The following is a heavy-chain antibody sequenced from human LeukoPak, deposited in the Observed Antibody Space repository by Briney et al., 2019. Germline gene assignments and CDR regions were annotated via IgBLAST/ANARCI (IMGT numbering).Heavy chain of an antibody. V-gene: IGHV4-34*01. CDR3: ARVRRLFWGGYYNY. D-gene: IGHD3-3*01. CDR1: GGSFSGYY. CDR2: INHSGST. J-gene: IGHJ4*02. Sequence: SETLSLTCAVYGGSFSGYYWSWIRQPPGKGLEWIGEINHSGSTNYNPSLKSRVTISVDTSKNQFSLKLSSVTAADTAVYYCARVRRLFWGGYYNYWGQGTLVTVSS.